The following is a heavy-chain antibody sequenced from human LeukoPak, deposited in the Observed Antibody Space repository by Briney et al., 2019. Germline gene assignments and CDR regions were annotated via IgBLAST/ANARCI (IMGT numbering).Heavy chain of an antibody. Sequence: ASVKVSCKASGYTFTSYGISWVRQAPGKGLEWMGWISGYNGNTNYAQKLQGSVTMTTDTSTSTVYMELRSLRSDDTAVYYCAREIGPRQLHLWGSAFDYWGQGTLVTVSS. V-gene: IGHV1-18*01. CDR3: AREIGPRQLHLWGSAFDY. CDR1: GYTFTSYG. J-gene: IGHJ4*02. CDR2: ISGYNGNT. D-gene: IGHD5-18*01.